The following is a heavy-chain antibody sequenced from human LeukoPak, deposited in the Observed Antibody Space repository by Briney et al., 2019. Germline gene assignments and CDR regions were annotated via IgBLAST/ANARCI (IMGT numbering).Heavy chain of an antibody. V-gene: IGHV4-34*01. Sequence: SETLSLTCAVYGGSFSGYYWSWIRQPPGKGLEWIGEINHSGSTNYNPSLKSRVSISVDTSKNQFSLKLSSVTAADTAVYYCARGGSSSPGSLLDYWGQGTLVTVSS. CDR2: INHSGST. J-gene: IGHJ4*02. CDR1: GGSFSGYY. CDR3: ARGGSSSPGSLLDY. D-gene: IGHD6-13*01.